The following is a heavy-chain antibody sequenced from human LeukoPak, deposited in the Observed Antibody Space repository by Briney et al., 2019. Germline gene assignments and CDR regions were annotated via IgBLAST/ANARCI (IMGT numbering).Heavy chain of an antibody. CDR3: ARESYYYDSSGYYPAAFDI. Sequence: GGSLRLSCAASGLTFSDSAMTWVRQAPGKGLEWVSLISFSGDSIYYADSVRGRFTISRDNSKDTLYLQMNSLRAEDTAVYYYARESYYYDSSGYYPAAFDIWGQGTMVTVSS. CDR1: GLTFSDSA. D-gene: IGHD3-22*01. CDR2: ISFSGDSI. V-gene: IGHV3-23*01. J-gene: IGHJ3*02.